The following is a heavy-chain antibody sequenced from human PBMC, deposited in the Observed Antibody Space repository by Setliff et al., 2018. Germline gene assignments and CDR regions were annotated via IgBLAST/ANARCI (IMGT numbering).Heavy chain of an antibody. Sequence: GASVKVSCKASGYTFTTYHIHWVRQAPGQGLEWVGRVNPSNGAIHYAQNFQGRVTMTRDTSTSIVYMELNSLRFEDTAVYYCARGKIRITMIVVPTGGAFDIWGQGTMVTVSS. CDR1: GYTFTTYH. CDR2: VNPSNGAI. V-gene: IGHV1-46*01. CDR3: ARGKIRITMIVVPTGGAFDI. D-gene: IGHD3-22*01. J-gene: IGHJ3*02.